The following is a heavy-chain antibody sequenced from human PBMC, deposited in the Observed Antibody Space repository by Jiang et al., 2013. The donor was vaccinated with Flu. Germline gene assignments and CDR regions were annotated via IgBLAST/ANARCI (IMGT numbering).Heavy chain of an antibody. CDR3: ARDGTDYTPGHLYYYYYGMDV. Sequence: PGQGLEWMGWISAYNGNTNYAQKLQGRVTMTTDTSTSTAYMELRSLRSDDTAVYYCARDGTDYTPGHLYYYYYGMDVWGQGTTVIVSS. CDR2: ISAYNGNT. V-gene: IGHV1-18*01. J-gene: IGHJ6*02. D-gene: IGHD4-11*01.